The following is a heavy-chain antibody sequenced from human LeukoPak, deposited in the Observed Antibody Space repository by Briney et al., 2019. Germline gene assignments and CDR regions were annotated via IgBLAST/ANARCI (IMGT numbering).Heavy chain of an antibody. CDR3: ARGLHDRSWYGAH. J-gene: IGHJ4*02. CDR1: GFTFSDYT. D-gene: IGHD6-13*01. V-gene: IGHV3-30*04. CDR2: LPPDGNYQ. Sequence: PGGSLRLSCAASGFTFSDYTMQWVRQAPGKGLEWVALLPPDGNYQYYADSLKGRFTIPRDNFKNALYLQMNSLRLEDTAVYYCARGLHDRSWYGAHWGQGTLLSVSS.